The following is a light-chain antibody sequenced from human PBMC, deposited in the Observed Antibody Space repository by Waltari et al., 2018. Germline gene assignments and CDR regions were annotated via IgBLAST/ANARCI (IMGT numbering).Light chain of an antibody. CDR3: HQYNYWPPYI. CDR1: QGVSTN. CDR2: GAS. Sequence: ETVMTQSPTTMSLSPGDRATLYCKASQGVSTNLAWYQQKHGQATRLIIYGASIRATDVPARFSGRGAGTYFTITISSLQSEDFAVYYCHQYNYWPPYIFGQGSQLQI. V-gene: IGKV3D-15*01. J-gene: IGKJ2*01.